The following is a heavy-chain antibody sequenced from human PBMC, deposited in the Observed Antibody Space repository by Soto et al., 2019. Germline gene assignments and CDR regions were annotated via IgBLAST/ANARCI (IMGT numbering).Heavy chain of an antibody. CDR3: ASPGLSRSSRDISFAY. D-gene: IGHD6-6*01. J-gene: IGHJ4*02. Sequence: SVKVSCKASGYTFTSYAMHWVRQAPGQRLEWMGWINAGNGNTKYSQKFQGRVTITRDTSASTAYMELSSLRSEDTAVYYCASPGLSRSSRDISFAYWCQGTLVTLS. CDR2: INAGNGNT. CDR1: GYTFTSYA. V-gene: IGHV1-3*01.